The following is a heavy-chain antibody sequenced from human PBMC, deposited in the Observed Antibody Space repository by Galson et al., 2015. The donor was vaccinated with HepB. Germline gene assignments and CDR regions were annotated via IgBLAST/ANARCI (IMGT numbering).Heavy chain of an antibody. CDR1: GFTFTSSA. J-gene: IGHJ4*02. CDR2: IVVGSGNT. Sequence: SVKVSCKASGFTFTSSAVQWVRQARGQRLEWIGWIVVGSGNTNYAQKFQERVTITRDMSTSTAYMELSSLRSEDTAVYYCAADLDYDSSGYPPHFDYWGQGTLVTVSS. CDR3: AADLDYDSSGYPPHFDY. D-gene: IGHD3-22*01. V-gene: IGHV1-58*01.